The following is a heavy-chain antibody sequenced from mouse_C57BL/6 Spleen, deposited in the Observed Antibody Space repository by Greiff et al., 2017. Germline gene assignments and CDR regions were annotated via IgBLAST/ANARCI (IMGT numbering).Heavy chain of an antibody. Sequence: QVQLQQSGAELVRPGTSVKLSCKASGYTFTSYWMHWVKQRPGQGLEWIGVIDPSDSYTNYNQKFKGKATLTVDTSSSTAYMQLSSLTSEDSAVYYSARRDGGYAMDYWGQGTSVTVSS. V-gene: IGHV1-59*01. D-gene: IGHD3-3*01. J-gene: IGHJ4*01. CDR1: GYTFTSYW. CDR3: ARRDGGYAMDY. CDR2: IDPSDSYT.